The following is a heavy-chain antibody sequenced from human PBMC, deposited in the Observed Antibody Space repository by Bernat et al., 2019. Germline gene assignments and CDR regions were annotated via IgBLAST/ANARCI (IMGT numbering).Heavy chain of an antibody. CDR1: GYTFTSYY. J-gene: IGHJ2*01. CDR3: AREPAGGGWYFDL. V-gene: IGHV1-46*01. CDR2: INPSGGST. Sequence: QVQLVQSGAEVKKPGASVKVSCKASGYTFTSYYMHWVRQAPGQGLEWMGIINPSGGSTSYAQKFQGRVTMTRDTSTSTVYMEPSSLRSEDTAVYYCAREPAGGGWYFDLWGRGTLVTVSS. D-gene: IGHD2-2*01.